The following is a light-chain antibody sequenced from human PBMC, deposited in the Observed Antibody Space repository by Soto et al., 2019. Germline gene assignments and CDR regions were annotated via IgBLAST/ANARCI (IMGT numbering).Light chain of an antibody. Sequence: VMTQSPVTLSVSPGDRATLSCRASQSVSSNLAWYQQKAGQAPRLLIYDASFRATGIPARFSGSGSETEFTLTIDSLQSEDFAVYYCHQYNSGWTFGQGTKVEIK. J-gene: IGKJ1*01. CDR3: HQYNSGWT. V-gene: IGKV3-15*01. CDR1: QSVSSN. CDR2: DAS.